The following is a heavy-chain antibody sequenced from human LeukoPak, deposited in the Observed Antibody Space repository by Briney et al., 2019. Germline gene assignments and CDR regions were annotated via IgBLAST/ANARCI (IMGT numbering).Heavy chain of an antibody. CDR2: IYYSGST. J-gene: IGHJ5*02. Sequence: KPSETLSLTCTVSGGSISSYYWSWIRQPPGKGLEWIGYIYYSGSTNYNPSLKSRVTISVDTSKNQFSLKLSSVTAADTAVYYCARGGSWPNWFDPWGQGTLVTVSS. CDR3: ARGGSWPNWFDP. D-gene: IGHD6-13*01. V-gene: IGHV4-59*01. CDR1: GGSISSYY.